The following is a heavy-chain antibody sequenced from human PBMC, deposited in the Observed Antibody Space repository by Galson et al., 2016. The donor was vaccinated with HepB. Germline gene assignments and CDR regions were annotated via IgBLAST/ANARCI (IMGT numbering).Heavy chain of an antibody. V-gene: IGHV3-21*01. CDR2: ISDSSSYI. Sequence: SLRLSCAASGFIFSTYSMNWVRQAPGKGLEWVSSISDSSSYIYYADSVKGRFTISRDNAKSSLSLQMDSLRAEDTAVYYCARALRGSGYYASFHYGMDAWGQGTTVTVSS. J-gene: IGHJ6*02. D-gene: IGHD3-3*01. CDR1: GFIFSTYS. CDR3: ARALRGSGYYASFHYGMDA.